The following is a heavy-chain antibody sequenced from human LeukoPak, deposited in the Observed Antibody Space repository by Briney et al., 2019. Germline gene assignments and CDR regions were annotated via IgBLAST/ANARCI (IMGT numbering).Heavy chain of an antibody. CDR2: IKSKTDGGTT. CDR3: TTNNWFGELLFDP. Sequence: GGSLRLSCGVSGFTFSSYSMNWVRQAPGKGLEWVGRIKSKTDGGTTDYAAPVKGRFTISRDDSKNTLYLQMNSLKTEDTAVYYCTTNNWFGELLFDPWGQGTLVTVSS. CDR1: GFTFSSYS. V-gene: IGHV3-15*01. D-gene: IGHD3-10*01. J-gene: IGHJ5*02.